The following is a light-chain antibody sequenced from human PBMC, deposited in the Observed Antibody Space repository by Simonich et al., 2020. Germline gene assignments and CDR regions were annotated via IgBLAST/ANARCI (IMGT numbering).Light chain of an antibody. CDR3: QQYGSSPPYT. V-gene: IGKV3-20*01. CDR1: QSVSSCY. J-gene: IGKJ2*01. Sequence: EIVLTQSPGPLSLSPGESPTLSFRASQSVSSCYLAWYQQKPGQAPRLLIYGASSRATGIPDRFSGSGSGTDFTLTISRLEPEDFAVYYCQQYGSSPPYTFGQGTKLEIK. CDR2: GAS.